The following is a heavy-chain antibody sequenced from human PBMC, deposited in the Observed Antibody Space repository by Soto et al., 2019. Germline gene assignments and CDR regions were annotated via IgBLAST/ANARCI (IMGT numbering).Heavy chain of an antibody. CDR3: ARGGYSSSWYYFDY. D-gene: IGHD6-13*01. CDR1: GYTFTSYG. CDR2: ISAYNGNT. Sequence: ASVKVSCKASGYTFTSYGISWVRQAPGQGLEWMGWISAYNGNTNYAQKFQGRVTITADESTSTAYMELSSLRSEDTAVYYCARGGYSSSWYYFDYWGQGTLVTVSS. V-gene: IGHV1-18*01. J-gene: IGHJ4*02.